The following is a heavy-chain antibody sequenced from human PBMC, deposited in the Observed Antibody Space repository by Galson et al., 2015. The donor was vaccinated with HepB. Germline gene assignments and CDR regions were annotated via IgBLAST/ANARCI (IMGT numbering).Heavy chain of an antibody. J-gene: IGHJ4*03. Sequence: SLRLSCAASGFTFSSYGMHWVRQAPGKGLEWVAVISYDGSNKYYADSVKGRFTISRDNSKNTLYLQMNSLRAEDTAVYYCAKDPNYYDSSGYGYFDYWGQGTLVTVSS. V-gene: IGHV3-30*18. D-gene: IGHD3-22*01. CDR2: ISYDGSNK. CDR1: GFTFSSYG. CDR3: AKDPNYYDSSGYGYFDY.